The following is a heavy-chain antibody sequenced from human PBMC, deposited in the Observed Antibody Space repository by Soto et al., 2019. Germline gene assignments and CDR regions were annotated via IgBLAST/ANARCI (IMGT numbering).Heavy chain of an antibody. Sequence: QVQLQESGPGLVKPSGTLSLTCAVSGDSISSDKCWSWVRQPPGKGLEWIGEIHHSGRTNYNPSLKSRVTILVEKSKNQVSLELSSMTAADTAVYYCARGGDWQFDYWGQGTLVTVSS. CDR2: IHHSGRT. CDR3: ARGGDWQFDY. J-gene: IGHJ4*02. CDR1: GDSISSDKC. V-gene: IGHV4-4*02. D-gene: IGHD2-21*02.